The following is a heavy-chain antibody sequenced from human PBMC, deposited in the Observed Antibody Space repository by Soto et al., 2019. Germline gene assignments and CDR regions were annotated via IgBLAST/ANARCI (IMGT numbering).Heavy chain of an antibody. CDR3: ARERGGVLLWFGEPNYYYGMDV. V-gene: IGHV1-2*04. Sequence: ASVKVSCKASGYTFTGYYMHWVRQAPGQGLEWMGWINPNSGGTNYAQKFQGWVTMTRDTSISTAYMELSRLRSDDTAVYYCARERGGVLLWFGEPNYYYGMDVWGQGTTVTVSS. J-gene: IGHJ6*02. CDR1: GYTFTGYY. D-gene: IGHD3-10*01. CDR2: INPNSGGT.